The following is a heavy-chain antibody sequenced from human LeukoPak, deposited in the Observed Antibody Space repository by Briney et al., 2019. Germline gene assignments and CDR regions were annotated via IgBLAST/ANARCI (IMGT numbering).Heavy chain of an antibody. CDR2: ISSSSSYI. CDR1: GFTFSSYS. CDR3: ARELSYYDFWSGPTPDYFDY. V-gene: IGHV3-21*01. D-gene: IGHD3-3*01. J-gene: IGHJ4*02. Sequence: GGSLRLSCAASGFTFSSYSMNWVRQAPGKGLEWVSSISSSSSYIYYADSVKGRFTISRDNAKNSLYLQMNSLRAEDTAVYYCARELSYYDFWSGPTPDYFDYWGQGTLVTVSS.